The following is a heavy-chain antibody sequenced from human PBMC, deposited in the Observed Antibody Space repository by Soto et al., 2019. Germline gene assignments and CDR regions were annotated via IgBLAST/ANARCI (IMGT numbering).Heavy chain of an antibody. J-gene: IGHJ4*02. CDR3: ARGSVDTVDSSGFYEY. CDR1: GYSISSGYY. V-gene: IGHV4-38-2*01. CDR2: IYHSGST. Sequence: SETLSLTCAVSGYSISSGYYWGWIRQPPGKGLEWIGSIYHSGSTYYNPSLKSRVTISVDTSKNQFSLKLSSVTAADTAVYYCARGSVDTVDSSGFYEYWGQGTPVTVS. D-gene: IGHD3-22*01.